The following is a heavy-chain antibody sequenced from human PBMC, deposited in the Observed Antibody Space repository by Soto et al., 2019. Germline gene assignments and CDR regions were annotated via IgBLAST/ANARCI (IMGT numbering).Heavy chain of an antibody. Sequence: SETLSLTCAVYGGSLSGYYWSWIRQPPGKGLEWIGEINHSGSTNYNPSLKSRVTISVDTSKNQFSLKLSSVTAADTAVYYCARAYYYYYYMDVWGKGTTVTVSS. CDR2: INHSGST. V-gene: IGHV4-34*01. J-gene: IGHJ6*03. CDR3: ARAYYYYYYMDV. CDR1: GGSLSGYY.